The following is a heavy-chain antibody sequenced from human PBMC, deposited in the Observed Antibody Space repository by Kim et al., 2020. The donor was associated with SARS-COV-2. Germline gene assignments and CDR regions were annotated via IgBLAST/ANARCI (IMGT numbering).Heavy chain of an antibody. CDR3: ARRTNSSSWSSFDY. V-gene: IGHV4-34*01. Sequence: NPSLKSRVTISVDTSKNQFSLKLSSVTAADTAVYYCARRTNSSSWSSFDYWGQGTLVTVSS. J-gene: IGHJ4*02. D-gene: IGHD6-13*01.